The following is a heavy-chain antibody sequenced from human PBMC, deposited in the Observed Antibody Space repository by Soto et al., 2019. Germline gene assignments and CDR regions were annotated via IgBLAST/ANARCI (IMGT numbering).Heavy chain of an antibody. CDR1: GFSLSTSGVG. CDR2: IYWDDDK. CDR3: AHVYGGYDNFDY. Sequence: QITLKESGPTLVKPTQTLTLTCTFSGFSLSTSGVGVGWIRQPPGKALEWLALIYWDDDKRYSPSLKGRPTIPDDTSKNQVVLTMSNMDPVDTATYYCAHVYGGYDNFDYWGQGTVVTVSS. D-gene: IGHD5-12*01. J-gene: IGHJ4*02. V-gene: IGHV2-5*02.